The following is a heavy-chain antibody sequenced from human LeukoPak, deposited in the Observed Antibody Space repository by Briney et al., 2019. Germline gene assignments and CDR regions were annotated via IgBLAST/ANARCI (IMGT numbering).Heavy chain of an antibody. CDR3: ARDPGSGWYDFDY. Sequence: PGGSLRLSCAASGFTFSSYSMNWVRQAPGKGLEWVSSISSSSSYIYYADSVKGRFTISRDNAKNSLYLQMNSLRAEDTAVYYCARDPGSGWYDFDYWGQGTLVTASS. CDR1: GFTFSSYS. CDR2: ISSSSSYI. V-gene: IGHV3-21*01. D-gene: IGHD6-19*01. J-gene: IGHJ4*02.